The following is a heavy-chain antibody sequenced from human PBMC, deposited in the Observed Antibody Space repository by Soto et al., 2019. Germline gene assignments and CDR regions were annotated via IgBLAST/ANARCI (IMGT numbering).Heavy chain of an antibody. CDR1: GYTFTNYG. CDR2: INVYNGNT. V-gene: IGHV1-18*01. Sequence: QVQLVQSGGEVEKPGASVKVSCKASGYTFTNYGINWVRQAPGLGLEWMGWINVYNGNTNYAQKFQARVTMTTDTATTAVYMELRSLRADDTAVYYCASGPDPTYFDYWGQGTLVSVSS. CDR3: ASGPDPTYFDY. J-gene: IGHJ4*02.